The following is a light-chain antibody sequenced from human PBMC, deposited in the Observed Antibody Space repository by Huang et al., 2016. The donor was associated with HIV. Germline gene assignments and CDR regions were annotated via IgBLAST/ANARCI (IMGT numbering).Light chain of an antibody. J-gene: IGKJ5*01. CDR1: QSITTY. CDR3: QQSYSALSS. Sequence: IQMTQSPTSLSASVGDRVSIVCRGSQSITTYLNWYQQKPGKAPKLLISSASTLHSGVPSRFSGSGSGTEFTLTIRGLQLDDFATYYCQQSYSALSSFGPGTRL. CDR2: SAS. V-gene: IGKV1-39*01.